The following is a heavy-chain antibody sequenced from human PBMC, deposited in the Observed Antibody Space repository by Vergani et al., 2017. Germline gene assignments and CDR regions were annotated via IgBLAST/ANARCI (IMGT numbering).Heavy chain of an antibody. CDR1: GYTFTSYD. V-gene: IGHV1-8*01. D-gene: IGHD3-16*01. CDR2: MNPNSGNT. Sequence: QVQLVQSGAEVKKPGASVKVSCKASGYTFTSYDINWVRQATGQGLEWMGWMNPNSGNTGYAQKFQGRVTMTRNTSISTAYMELSSLRSEDTAVYYCAGGQWNGGGGHMITRYWGQGTLVTVSS. J-gene: IGHJ4*02. CDR3: AGGQWNGGGGHMITRY.